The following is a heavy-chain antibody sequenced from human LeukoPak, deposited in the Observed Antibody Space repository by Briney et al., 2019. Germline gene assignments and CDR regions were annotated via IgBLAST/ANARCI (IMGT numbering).Heavy chain of an antibody. CDR1: GFTFSSHA. V-gene: IGHV3-30-3*01. Sequence: GGSLRLSCAASGFTFSSHAMHWVRQAPGKGLEWVAFISYDGSIKYYADSVKGRFTISRDNAKNSLYLQMNSLRAEDTALYYCARGGGSGSSLVVWYFDLWGRGTLVTVSS. J-gene: IGHJ2*01. CDR2: ISYDGSIK. CDR3: ARGGGSGSSLVVWYFDL. D-gene: IGHD3-10*01.